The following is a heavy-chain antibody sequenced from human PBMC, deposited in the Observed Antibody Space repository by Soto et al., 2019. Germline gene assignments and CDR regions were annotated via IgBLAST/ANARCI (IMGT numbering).Heavy chain of an antibody. CDR3: AKYRRTDAEGYTFDY. V-gene: IGHV4-59*01. CDR2: IYYSGST. J-gene: IGHJ4*02. D-gene: IGHD2-15*01. Sequence: KGLEWIGYIYYSGSTNYNPSLKGRVTMSVDTSKNQFSLKLTSVTAADTAMYFCAKYRRTDAEGYTFDYWGQGALVTVS.